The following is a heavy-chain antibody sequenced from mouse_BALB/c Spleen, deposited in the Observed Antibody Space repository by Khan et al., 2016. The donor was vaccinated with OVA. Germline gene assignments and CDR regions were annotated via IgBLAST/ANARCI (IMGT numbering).Heavy chain of an antibody. CDR3: VRDGAYHRNDGWFAY. J-gene: IGHJ3*01. CDR1: GYTFTSYT. Sequence: VQLQQSGAELARPGASVKMSCKASGYTFTSYTIHWIKERPGQGLEWIGNINPSNGYTNYNQKFKDKATLTTDKSSTTAYLQLSRLTADDSAVYSCVRDGAYHRNDGWFAYWGQGTLVTVSA. CDR2: INPSNGYT. V-gene: IGHV1-4*01. D-gene: IGHD2-14*01.